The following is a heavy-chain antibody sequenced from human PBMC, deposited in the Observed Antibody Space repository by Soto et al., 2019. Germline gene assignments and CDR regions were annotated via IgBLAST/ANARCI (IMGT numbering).Heavy chain of an antibody. CDR3: ARDGSTSWYSYDYHGMDV. V-gene: IGHV3-7*05. D-gene: IGHD5-18*01. J-gene: IGHJ6*02. Sequence: EVQLVESGGGLVQPGGSLRLSCGASGFTFRTYWLSWVRQVPVKGLEWVANINQDGSEKNYVDSVKGRFTISRDNAENSLHLQMSSLRAEDTALYYCARDGSTSWYSYDYHGMDVWGQGTTVTVSS. CDR2: INQDGSEK. CDR1: GFTFRTYW.